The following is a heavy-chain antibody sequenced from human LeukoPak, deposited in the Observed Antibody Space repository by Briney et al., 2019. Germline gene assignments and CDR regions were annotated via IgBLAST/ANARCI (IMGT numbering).Heavy chain of an antibody. D-gene: IGHD3-3*02. V-gene: IGHV3-7*01. CDR3: ARHFSTYSYGLDV. J-gene: IGHJ6*02. CDR1: GFTSSNFW. Sequence: PGGSLRLSCAASGFTSSNFWMSWVRQAPGKGLEWVANINPDGSAKYYVDSVKGRFTISRDNAENSLYLQMNSLRPEDTAVYYCARHFSTYSYGLDVWGQGTTVTVSS. CDR2: INPDGSAK.